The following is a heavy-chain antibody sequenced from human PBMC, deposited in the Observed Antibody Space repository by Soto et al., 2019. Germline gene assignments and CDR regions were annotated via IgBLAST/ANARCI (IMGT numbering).Heavy chain of an antibody. CDR2: IIPILGIA. V-gene: IGHV1-69*02. D-gene: IGHD5-12*01. CDR1: GGTFSSYT. CDR3: ASEVGVYSGYDYQFGGFDY. Sequence: ASVKVSCKASGGTFSSYTISWVRQAPGQGLEWMGRIIPILGIANYAQKFQGRVTITADKSTSTAYMELSSLRSEDTAVYYCASEVGVYSGYDYQFGGFDYWGQGTLVTVSS. J-gene: IGHJ4*02.